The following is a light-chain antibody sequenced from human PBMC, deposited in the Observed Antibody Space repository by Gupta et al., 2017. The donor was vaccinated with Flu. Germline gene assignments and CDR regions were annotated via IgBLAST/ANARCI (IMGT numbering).Light chain of an antibody. V-gene: IGKV4-1*01. CDR3: QQYYSAPVT. Sequence: DIVLTQSPVPLALSLGDRATINCKSSQTVLYSSNKKNYLAWYHQKPRQPPKLLLYWASTRESGVPDRFSGSGSGTDFTLTITSLQAEDVAVYYCQQYYSAPVTFGGGTKVEI. J-gene: IGKJ4*01. CDR2: WAS. CDR1: QTVLYSSNKKNY.